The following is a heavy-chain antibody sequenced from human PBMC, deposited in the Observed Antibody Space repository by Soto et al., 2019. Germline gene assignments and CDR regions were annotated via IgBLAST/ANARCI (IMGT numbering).Heavy chain of an antibody. CDR2: IIPIFGTA. V-gene: IGHV1-69*01. CDR1: GGTFSSYA. CDR3: AGDARGGYCSGGSCHG. J-gene: IGHJ4*02. Sequence: QVQLVQSGAEVKKPGSSVKVSCKASGGTFSSYAISWVRQAPGQGLEWMGGIIPIFGTANYAQKFQGRVTITADESTSTAYMELSSLGSEDTAGYYCAGDARGGYCSGGSCHGWGQGTLVTVSS. D-gene: IGHD2-15*01.